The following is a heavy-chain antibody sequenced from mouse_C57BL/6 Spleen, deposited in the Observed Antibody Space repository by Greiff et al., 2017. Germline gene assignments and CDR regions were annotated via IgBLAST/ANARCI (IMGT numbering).Heavy chain of an antibody. CDR3: ARGGPLRPSGDYYAMDY. J-gene: IGHJ4*01. Sequence: VQLQQSGPELVKPGASVKISCKASGYAFSSSWMNWVKQRPGKGLEWIGRIYPGDGDTNYNGKFKGKATLTADKSSSTAYMQLSSLTSEDSAVYFCARGGPLRPSGDYYAMDYWGQGTSVTVSS. D-gene: IGHD1-2*01. CDR1: GYAFSSSW. CDR2: IYPGDGDT. V-gene: IGHV1-82*01.